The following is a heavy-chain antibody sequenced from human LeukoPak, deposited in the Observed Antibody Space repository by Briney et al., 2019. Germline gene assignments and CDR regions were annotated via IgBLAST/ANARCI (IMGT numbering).Heavy chain of an antibody. CDR3: ASRFPAAGAFDI. D-gene: IGHD3-3*01. J-gene: IGHJ3*02. Sequence: SVKVSCKASGGTFSSYAISWVRQAPGQGLEWMGGIIPILGTANYAQKFQGRVTITTDESTSIAYMELSSLRSEDTAVYYCASRFPAAGAFDIWGQGTMVTVSS. CDR2: IIPILGTA. V-gene: IGHV1-69*05. CDR1: GGTFSSYA.